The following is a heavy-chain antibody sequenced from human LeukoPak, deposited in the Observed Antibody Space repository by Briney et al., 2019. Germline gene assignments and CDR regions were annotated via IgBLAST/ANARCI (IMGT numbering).Heavy chain of an antibody. CDR1: GFAFSRYW. V-gene: IGHV3-7*01. Sequence: GGSLRLSCAASGFAFSRYWMTWVRQAPGKGLEWVANIKQDGSEKYYVDSVKGRFTISRDNAKNSLYLQMNSLRAEDTAVYYCAELGITMIGGVWGKGTTVTISS. J-gene: IGHJ6*04. CDR2: IKQDGSEK. D-gene: IGHD3-10*02. CDR3: AELGITMIGGV.